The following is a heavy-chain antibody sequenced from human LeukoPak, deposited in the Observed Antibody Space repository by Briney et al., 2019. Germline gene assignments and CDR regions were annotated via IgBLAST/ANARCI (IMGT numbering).Heavy chain of an antibody. CDR1: GFXFSRYP. V-gene: IGHV3-30*04. Sequence: PGGSLRLSCAASGFXFSRYPMQWVRQAPGKGLEWVAVISTDGRDIKYADSVKGRFTISRDNSKNTLSLQMNGLRGDDTAIYYCARDAQIAAAAYYFDYWGQGTLVTVSS. CDR3: ARDAQIAAAAYYFDY. J-gene: IGHJ4*02. D-gene: IGHD6-13*01. CDR2: ISTDGRDI.